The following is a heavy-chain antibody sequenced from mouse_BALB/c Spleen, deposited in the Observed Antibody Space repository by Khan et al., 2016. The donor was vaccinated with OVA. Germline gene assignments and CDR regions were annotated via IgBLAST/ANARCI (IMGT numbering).Heavy chain of an antibody. V-gene: IGHV3-8*02. Sequence: EVQLQESGPSLVKPSQTLSLTCSVTGDSITRGYWNWIRKFPGNKLDYMGYISYSGNTYCNPSLKSRISITRDTSKNQYYLQLNSVTTEDTATYYCACELRGFAYWGQGTLVTVPA. CDR1: GDSITRGY. CDR2: ISYSGNT. D-gene: IGHD1-1*01. J-gene: IGHJ3*01. CDR3: ACELRGFAY.